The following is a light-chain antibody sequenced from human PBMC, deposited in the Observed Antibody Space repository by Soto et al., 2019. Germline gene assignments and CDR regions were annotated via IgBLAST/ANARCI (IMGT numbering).Light chain of an antibody. V-gene: IGLV2-14*01. CDR2: EVS. CDR1: SSDVGGYKY. CDR3: LSYTSSNTRV. J-gene: IGLJ2*01. Sequence: QSALTQPASVSGSPGQSITISCTGTSSDVGGYKYVSWYQHHPGKVPKLMIYEVSNRPSGISSRFSGSKSSNTASLTISGLQAEDEADYYCLSYTSSNTRVFGGGTKLTVL.